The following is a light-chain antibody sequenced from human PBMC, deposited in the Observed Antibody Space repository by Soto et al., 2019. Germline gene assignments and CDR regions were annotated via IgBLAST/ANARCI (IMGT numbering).Light chain of an antibody. CDR1: SSDVGSYNC. Sequence: QSALTQPPSVSGSPGQSVTISCTGTSSDVGSYNCVSWYQQPPGTAPKLMIYEVSNRPSGVPDRFSGSKSGNTASLTISGLQAEDEADYYCSSYTSSSTVVFGGGTQLTVL. CDR2: EVS. J-gene: IGLJ2*01. CDR3: SSYTSSSTVV. V-gene: IGLV2-18*02.